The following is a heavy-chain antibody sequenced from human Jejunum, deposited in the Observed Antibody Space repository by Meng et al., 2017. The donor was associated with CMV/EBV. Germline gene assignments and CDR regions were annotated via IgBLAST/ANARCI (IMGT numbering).Heavy chain of an antibody. CDR3: ARGTWAAAPSDY. V-gene: IGHV4-61*03. J-gene: IGHJ4*02. Sequence: VSGGSVSSGSYYWSWLRQPPGKGLEFIGYIYYTGNTNYNPSLMSRVTISLDTSKSHFSLKLSSVTAADTAVYYCARGTWAAAPSDYWGQGILVTVSS. CDR1: GGSVSSGSYY. D-gene: IGHD1-1*01. CDR2: IYYTGNT.